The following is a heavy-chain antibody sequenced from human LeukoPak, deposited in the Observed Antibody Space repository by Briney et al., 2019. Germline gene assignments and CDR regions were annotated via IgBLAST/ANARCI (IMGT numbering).Heavy chain of an antibody. CDR1: GFTFSSYA. CDR3: AKDLSGYGSSWSYFDY. D-gene: IGHD6-13*01. Sequence: GGSLRLSCAASGFTFSSYAMSWVRQAPGKGLEWFSAISGSGGSTYYADSVKGRFTISRDNSKNTLYLQVNSLRAEDTAVYYCAKDLSGYGSSWSYFDYWGQGTLVTVSS. V-gene: IGHV3-23*01. J-gene: IGHJ4*02. CDR2: ISGSGGST.